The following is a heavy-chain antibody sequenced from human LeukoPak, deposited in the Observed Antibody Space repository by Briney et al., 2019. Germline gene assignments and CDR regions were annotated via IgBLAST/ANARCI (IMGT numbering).Heavy chain of an antibody. Sequence: GGSLRLSCAASGFTFSSYAMHWVRQAPGKGLEWVAVISYDGSNKYYADSVKGRFTISRDNSKNTLYLQMNSLRAEDTAVYYCNKEQHLATSDYWGQGTLVTVSS. CDR3: NKEQHLATSDY. CDR2: ISYDGSNK. V-gene: IGHV3-30-3*02. J-gene: IGHJ4*02. CDR1: GFTFSSYA. D-gene: IGHD6-13*01.